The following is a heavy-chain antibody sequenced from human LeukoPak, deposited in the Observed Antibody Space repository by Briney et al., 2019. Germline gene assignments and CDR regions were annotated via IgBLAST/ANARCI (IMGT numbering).Heavy chain of an antibody. CDR2: IYYSGST. V-gene: IGHV4-59*08. D-gene: IGHD3-10*01. CDR1: GGSFSGYY. Sequence: SETLSLTCAVYGGSFSGYYWSWIRQPPGKGLEWIGYIYYSGSTNYNPSLKSRVTISVDTSKNQFSLKLSSVTAADTAVYYCARLLLWFGESWYFDLWGRGTTVTVSS. CDR3: ARLLLWFGESWYFDL. J-gene: IGHJ2*01.